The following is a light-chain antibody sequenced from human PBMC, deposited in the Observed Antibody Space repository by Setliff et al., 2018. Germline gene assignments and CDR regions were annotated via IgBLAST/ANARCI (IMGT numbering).Light chain of an antibody. Sequence: QSALTQPPSASGSPGLSVTISCTGTRSDVGGYNYVSWYQQHPGKAPKLVIYDVSKRPSGVPDRFSGAKSGNTASLTVSGLQAEDEADYFCSSYTSSSTYVFGTGTKGTV. V-gene: IGLV2-8*01. CDR1: RSDVGGYNY. J-gene: IGLJ1*01. CDR2: DVS. CDR3: SSYTSSSTYV.